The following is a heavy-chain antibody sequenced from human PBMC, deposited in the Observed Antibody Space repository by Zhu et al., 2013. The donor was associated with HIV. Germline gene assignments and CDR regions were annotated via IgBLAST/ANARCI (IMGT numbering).Heavy chain of an antibody. V-gene: IGHV1-69*01. D-gene: IGHD6-19*01. Sequence: QVQLVQSGAEVKKPGSSVKVSCKASGGTFSSYAISWVRQAPGQGLEWMGGIIPIFGTANYAQKFQGRVTITADESTSTAYMELSSLRSEDTAVYYCARVSQDGFSEVTSSGWEYYFDYWGQGTLVTVSS. CDR2: IIPIFGTA. CDR3: ARVSQDGFSEVTSSGWEYYFDY. CDR1: GGTFSSYA. J-gene: IGHJ4*02.